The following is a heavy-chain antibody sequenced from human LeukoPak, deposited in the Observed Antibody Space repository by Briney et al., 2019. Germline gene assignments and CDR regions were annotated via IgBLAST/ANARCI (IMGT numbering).Heavy chain of an antibody. V-gene: IGHV3-30*02. D-gene: IGHD3-9*01. CDR2: IRYDGSNK. Sequence: GGSLRLSCVASGFTFRSHGMNWVRQAPGKGLEWVAFIRYDGSNKYYADSVKGRFTISRDNSKNTLYLQMNSLRAEDTAVYYCAKGLRVLRYFDWLTLDYWGQGTLVTVSS. CDR1: GFTFRSHG. J-gene: IGHJ4*02. CDR3: AKGLRVLRYFDWLTLDY.